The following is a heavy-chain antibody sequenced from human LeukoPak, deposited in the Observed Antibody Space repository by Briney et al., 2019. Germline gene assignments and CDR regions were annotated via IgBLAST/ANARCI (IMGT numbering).Heavy chain of an antibody. CDR3: AKGGDDYVWGNLNWFDP. V-gene: IGHV3-7*01. CDR2: IKQDGSEK. CDR1: GFTFSSYW. J-gene: IGHJ5*02. D-gene: IGHD3-16*01. Sequence: GGSLRLSCAASGFTFSSYWMSWVRQAPGKGLEWVANIKQDGSEKYYVDSVKGRFTISRDNAKNSLYLQMNSLRAEDTAVYYCAKGGDDYVWGNLNWFDPWGQGTLVTVSS.